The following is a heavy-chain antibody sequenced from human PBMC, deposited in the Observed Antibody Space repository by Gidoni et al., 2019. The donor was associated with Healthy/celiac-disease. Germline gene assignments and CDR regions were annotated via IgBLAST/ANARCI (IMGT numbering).Heavy chain of an antibody. CDR2: ISYDGSNK. CDR3: ARGGSSWYIVSYYYGMDV. D-gene: IGHD6-13*01. V-gene: IGHV3-30*04. CDR1: GFTFSSYA. J-gene: IGHJ6*02. Sequence: QVQLVESGGGVVQPGRSLRLSCAASGFTFSSYALHWVRQAPGKGLEWVAVISYDGSNKYYADSVKGRFTISRDNSKNTLYLQMNSLRAEDTAVYYCARGGSSWYIVSYYYGMDVWGQGTTVTVSS.